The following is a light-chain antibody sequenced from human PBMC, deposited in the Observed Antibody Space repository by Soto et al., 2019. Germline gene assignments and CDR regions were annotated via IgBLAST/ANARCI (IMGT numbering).Light chain of an antibody. CDR1: QSVSSNS. CDR3: PLYGSLPRT. J-gene: IGKJ1*01. V-gene: IGKV3-20*01. CDR2: LAS. Sequence: EVVLTQSPGTLSLSPGDRATLDCRASQSVSSNSLAWYLQKPGQARWLLIYLASIRATGIPDSFSGSGSGTDFSLTINRLEPEDFAVYYCPLYGSLPRTFGQGTNVEIK.